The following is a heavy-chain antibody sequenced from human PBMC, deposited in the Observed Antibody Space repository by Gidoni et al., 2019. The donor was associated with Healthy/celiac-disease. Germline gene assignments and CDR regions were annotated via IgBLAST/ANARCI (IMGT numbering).Heavy chain of an antibody. J-gene: IGHJ6*02. CDR3: ARDGGEGYYYYGMDV. V-gene: IGHV3-33*01. D-gene: IGHD2-21*01. CDR1: GFTFSRYG. Sequence: QVQLVESGGGVVQPGRSLRLSCAASGFTFSRYGMHWVRQAPGKGLEWVAVIWYDGSNKYYADSVKGRFTISRDNSKNTLYLQMNSLRAEDTAVYYCARDGGEGYYYYGMDVWGQGTTVTVSS. CDR2: IWYDGSNK.